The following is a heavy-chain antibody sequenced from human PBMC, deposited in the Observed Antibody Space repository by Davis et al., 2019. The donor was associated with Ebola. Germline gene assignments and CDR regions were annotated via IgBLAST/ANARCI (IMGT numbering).Heavy chain of an antibody. CDR2: IHYSGNT. J-gene: IGHJ5*02. CDR1: GASVSSDSHY. V-gene: IGHV4-61*01. Sequence: SETLSLTCTVSGASVSSDSHYWSWIRRPPGKGLEWIGYIHYSGNTIYSPSLKSRVTMSVDTSKNQFSLKLSSVTAADTAVYYCARNSITKFNWLDPWGQGALVTVSS. CDR3: ARNSITKFNWLDP. D-gene: IGHD1-14*01.